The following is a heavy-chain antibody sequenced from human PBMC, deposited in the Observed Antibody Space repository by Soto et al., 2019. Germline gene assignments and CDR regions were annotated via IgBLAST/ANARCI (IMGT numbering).Heavy chain of an antibody. D-gene: IGHD2-21*02. J-gene: IGHJ4*02. V-gene: IGHV3-74*01. Sequence: DVQMVESGGGLVQPGGSLRLSCGASGFAFSSSWMHWVRQAPGKGLVWVSRITPDGSDASYADSVKGRFSISRDNAKNTVYLEMNSLGAEDTAVYYCAAFVVVTAGNYWGQGALVTVSS. CDR3: AAFVVVTAGNY. CDR1: GFAFSSSW. CDR2: ITPDGSDA.